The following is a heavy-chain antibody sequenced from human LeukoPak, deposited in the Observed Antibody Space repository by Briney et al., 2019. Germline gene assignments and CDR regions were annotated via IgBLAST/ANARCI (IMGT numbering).Heavy chain of an antibody. J-gene: IGHJ5*02. CDR3: ARDEAGDWFDP. CDR1: GFTFSSYG. CDR2: IWYDGSNK. Sequence: PGGSLRLSCAASGFTFSSYGMHWVRQAPGKGLEWVAVIWYDGSNKYYADSVKGRFTISRDNSKNTLYLQMNSLRAEDTAVYYCARDEAGDWFDPWGQGTLVTVSS. V-gene: IGHV3-33*01.